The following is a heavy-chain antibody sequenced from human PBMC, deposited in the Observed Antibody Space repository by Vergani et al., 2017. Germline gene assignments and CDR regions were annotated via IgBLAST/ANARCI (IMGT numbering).Heavy chain of an antibody. Sequence: EVQLVESGGGLVQPGRSLRLSCAASGFTFSSYGMHWVRQAPGKGLEWVSVIYSGGSTYYADSVKGRFTISRDNSKNTLYLQMNSLRAEDTAVYYCARDPGNRITGTQYYFDYWGQGTLVTVSS. CDR3: ARDPGNRITGTQYYFDY. J-gene: IGHJ4*02. CDR2: IYSGGST. V-gene: IGHV3-66*01. CDR1: GFTFSSYG. D-gene: IGHD1-7*01.